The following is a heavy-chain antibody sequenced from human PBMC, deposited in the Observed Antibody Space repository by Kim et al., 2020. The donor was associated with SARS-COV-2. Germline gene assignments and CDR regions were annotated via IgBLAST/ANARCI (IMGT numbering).Heavy chain of an antibody. J-gene: IGHJ5*02. CDR3: AKPGYSSSWKAYNWFDP. D-gene: IGHD6-13*01. CDR2: ISGSGGST. V-gene: IGHV3-23*01. CDR1: GFTFSSYA. Sequence: GGSLRLSCAASGFTFSSYAMSWVRQAPGKGLEWVSAISGSGGSTYYADSVKGRFTISRDNSKNTLYLQMNSLRAEDTAVYYCAKPGYSSSWKAYNWFDPWGRGTLVTVSS.